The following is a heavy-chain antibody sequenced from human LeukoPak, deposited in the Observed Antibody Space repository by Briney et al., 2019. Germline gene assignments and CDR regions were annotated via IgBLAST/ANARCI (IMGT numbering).Heavy chain of an antibody. CDR1: GGSISSGSYY. J-gene: IGHJ3*02. Sequence: PSQTLSLTCTVSGGSISSGSYYWSWIRQPAGKGLEWIGRIYTSGRTKYNPSLKSRVTISVDTSKNQFSLKLSSVTAADTAVYYCASIPYSGSWQDAFDIWGQGTMVTVSS. V-gene: IGHV4-61*02. D-gene: IGHD1-26*01. CDR2: IYTSGRT. CDR3: ASIPYSGSWQDAFDI.